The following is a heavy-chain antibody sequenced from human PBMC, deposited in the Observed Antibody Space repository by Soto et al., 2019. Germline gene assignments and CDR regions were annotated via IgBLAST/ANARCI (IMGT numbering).Heavy chain of an antibody. D-gene: IGHD3-3*01. CDR1: GGLFSGYY. V-gene: IGHV4-34*01. J-gene: IGHJ6*02. CDR2: INHSGST. Sequence: PSETLSLTSALYGGLFSGYYSSWIRQPPGKGLEWIGEINHSGSTNYNPSLKSRVTISVDTSKNQFSLKLSSVTAADTAVYYCARFPIRKITIFGVVIIDYYYGMDVWGQGTTVT. CDR3: ARFPIRKITIFGVVIIDYYYGMDV.